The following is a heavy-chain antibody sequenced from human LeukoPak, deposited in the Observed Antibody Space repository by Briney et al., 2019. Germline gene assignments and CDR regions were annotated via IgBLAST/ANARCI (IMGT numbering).Heavy chain of an antibody. D-gene: IGHD1-26*01. CDR3: AREYGEVGATLIDY. Sequence: SETLSLTCTVSGGSISSYYWSWIRQPAGKGLEWIGRFYTSGSTKYNPSLKSRVTMSEDKSKNQFSLKLSSMTAADTAVYYCAREYGEVGATLIDYWGQGTLVTVSS. V-gene: IGHV4-4*07. CDR1: GGSISSYY. CDR2: FYTSGST. J-gene: IGHJ4*02.